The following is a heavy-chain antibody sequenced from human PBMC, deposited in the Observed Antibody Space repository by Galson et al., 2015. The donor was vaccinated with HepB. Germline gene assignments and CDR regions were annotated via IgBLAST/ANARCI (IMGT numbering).Heavy chain of an antibody. CDR3: ARAVGGERLWRDVEYYYFYGMDV. CDR2: ISYDGSSK. J-gene: IGHJ6*02. Sequence: SLRLSCAASGFTFKNFPMHWVRQAPGKGLEWVAFISYDGSSKYSADFVKGRFTISRDDSKNTVFLQMNSLGRQDTAVYYCARAVGGERLWRDVEYYYFYGMDVWGPGTTVTVSS. CDR1: GFTFKNFP. V-gene: IGHV3-30-3*01. D-gene: IGHD1-26*01.